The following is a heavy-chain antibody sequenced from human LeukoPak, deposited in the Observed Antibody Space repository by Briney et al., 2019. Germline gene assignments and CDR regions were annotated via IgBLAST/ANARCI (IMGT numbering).Heavy chain of an antibody. CDR1: RYRFSSSG. J-gene: IGHJ3*02. CDR3: ARVRDSDNWWGAFDI. CDR2: ISTVNGNS. V-gene: IGHV1-18*01. Sequence: RASVKVSCKASRYRFSSSGITGVRQAPGQGAEGMGWISTVNGNSRYAQNFQGRVTLTTDTSTNTAHLELTSLRSDDTAIYYCARVRDSDNWWGAFDIWGQGTMVTVSS. D-gene: IGHD1-1*01.